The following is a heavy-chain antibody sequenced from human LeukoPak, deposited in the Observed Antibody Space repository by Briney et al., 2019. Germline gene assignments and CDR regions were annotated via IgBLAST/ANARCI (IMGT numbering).Heavy chain of an antibody. V-gene: IGHV4-39*02. D-gene: IGHD3-10*01. J-gene: IGHJ6*03. CDR2: IYYSGST. CDR3: ARDHVYYGHYYYYYMDV. Sequence: PSQTLSLTCTVSGGSISSSSYYWGWIRQPPGKGLEWIGSIYYSGSTYYNPSLKSRVTISVDTSKNQFSLKLSSVTAADTAVYYCARDHVYYGHYYYYYMDVWGKGTTVTVSS. CDR1: GGSISSSSYY.